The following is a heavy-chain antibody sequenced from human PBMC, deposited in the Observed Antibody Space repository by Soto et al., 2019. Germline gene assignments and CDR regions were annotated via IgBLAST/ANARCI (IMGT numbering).Heavy chain of an antibody. Sequence: QVQLVQSGAEVKKPGASVKVSCKASGYTFTSYAMHWVCQAPGQRLEWMGWINAGNGNTKYSQKFQGRVTITRDTSASTAYMELSSLRSEDTAVYYCARGYDILTGYYPFDYWGQGTLVTVSS. D-gene: IGHD3-9*01. CDR2: INAGNGNT. CDR3: ARGYDILTGYYPFDY. J-gene: IGHJ4*02. CDR1: GYTFTSYA. V-gene: IGHV1-3*01.